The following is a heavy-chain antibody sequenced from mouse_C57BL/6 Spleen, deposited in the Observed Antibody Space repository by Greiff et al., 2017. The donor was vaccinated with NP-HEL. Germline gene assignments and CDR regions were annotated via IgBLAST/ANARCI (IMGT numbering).Heavy chain of an antibody. Sequence: VQLQQSGPELVKPGASVKISCKASGYTFTDYYMNWVKQSHGQSLEWIGDINPNNGGTSYIQKFKGKATLTVDKSSSTAYMELRSLTSEDSAVYYCARKDYYGSSTWFAYWGQGTLVTVSA. V-gene: IGHV1-26*01. CDR2: INPNNGGT. CDR1: GYTFTDYY. CDR3: ARKDYYGSSTWFAY. D-gene: IGHD1-1*01. J-gene: IGHJ3*01.